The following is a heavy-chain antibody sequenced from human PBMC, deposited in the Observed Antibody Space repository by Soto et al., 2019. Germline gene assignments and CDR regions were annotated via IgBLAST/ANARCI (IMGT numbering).Heavy chain of an antibody. D-gene: IGHD1-26*01. CDR3: ACFSGHDVFDI. CDR2: XNPNSXNT. Sequence: XSVKVSCKASGCTFTSYDINWVRQATGQGLEWMGSXNPNSXNTGSAKKLQGXVTKTRNTXISTKYMELNSLRYEDKDVYYCACFSGHDVFDIWGQGTMVTVSS. J-gene: IGHJ3*02. V-gene: IGHV1-8*01. CDR1: GCTFTSYD.